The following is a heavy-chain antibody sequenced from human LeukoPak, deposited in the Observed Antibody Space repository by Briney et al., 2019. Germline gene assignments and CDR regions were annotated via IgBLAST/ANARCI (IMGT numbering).Heavy chain of an antibody. Sequence: ASVKVSCKASGYTFTGYYMHWVRQAPGQGLEWMGWINPNSGGTNYAQKFQGRVTMTRDTSISTAYMELSRLRSDDTAVYYCARDDGDYYDSSGYPYWGQGTLVTVSS. V-gene: IGHV1-2*02. J-gene: IGHJ4*02. CDR2: INPNSGGT. CDR1: GYTFTGYY. D-gene: IGHD3-22*01. CDR3: ARDDGDYYDSSGYPY.